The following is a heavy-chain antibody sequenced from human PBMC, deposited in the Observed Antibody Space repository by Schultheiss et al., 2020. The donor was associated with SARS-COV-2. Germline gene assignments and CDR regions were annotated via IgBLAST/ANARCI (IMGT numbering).Heavy chain of an antibody. D-gene: IGHD5-18*01. V-gene: IGHV3-23*01. CDR3: ARDRTAMTDS. J-gene: IGHJ5*01. Sequence: GGSLRLSCSASGFTFSSYAMSWVRQAPGKGLEWVSAISGSGGSTYYADSVKGRFTMSRDNAKNTLYLQMNSLRAEDTAVYYCARDRTAMTDSWGQGTLVTVSS. CDR2: ISGSGGST. CDR1: GFTFSSYA.